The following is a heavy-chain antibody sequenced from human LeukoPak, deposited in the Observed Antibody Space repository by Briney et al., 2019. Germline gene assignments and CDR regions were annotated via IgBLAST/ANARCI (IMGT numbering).Heavy chain of an antibody. CDR1: GFSFSTSW. V-gene: IGHV3-74*01. CDR3: ARGGSPFY. D-gene: IGHD3-10*01. Sequence: PGWSLRISCAASGFSFSTSWMHGVRQAPGKGLVWVSRISGDGSSTTYADSVKGRVTITRDNAKNTLYMQMNSLRVEDTAVYYCARGGSPFYWGQGPLVTVSS. CDR2: ISGDGSST. J-gene: IGHJ4*02.